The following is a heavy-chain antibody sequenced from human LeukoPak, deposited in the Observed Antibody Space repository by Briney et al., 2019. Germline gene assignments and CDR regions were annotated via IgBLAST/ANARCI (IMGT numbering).Heavy chain of an antibody. J-gene: IGHJ5*02. CDR1: GCTFSSNY. D-gene: IGHD3-10*01. CDR2: IYSGGST. CDR3: ASKHYYDSGSYHWFDP. V-gene: IGHV3-66*02. Sequence: PGGSLRLSCAASGCTFSSNYMSWVRKAPGKGLEWVSVIYSGGSTYYADSVKGRFTISRDNSKNTLYLQMNSLRAEDTAVYYCASKHYYDSGSYHWFDPWGQGTLVTVSS.